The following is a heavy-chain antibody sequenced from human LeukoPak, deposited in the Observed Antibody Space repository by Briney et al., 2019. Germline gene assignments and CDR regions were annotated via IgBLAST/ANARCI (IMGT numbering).Heavy chain of an antibody. Sequence: GASVKVSCKASGYTFTSYYMHWVRQAPGQGLEWMGIINPSGGSTSYAQKFQGRVTMTRDMSTSTVYMELSSLRSEDTAVYYCVRDQGYYDSSGHIQYYFDYWGQGTLVTVSS. CDR1: GYTFTSYY. CDR3: VRDQGYYDSSGHIQYYFDY. V-gene: IGHV1-46*01. CDR2: INPSGGST. J-gene: IGHJ4*02. D-gene: IGHD3-22*01.